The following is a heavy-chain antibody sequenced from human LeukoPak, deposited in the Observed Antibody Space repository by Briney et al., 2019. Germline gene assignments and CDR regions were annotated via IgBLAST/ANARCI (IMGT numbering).Heavy chain of an antibody. CDR3: AREWGDY. D-gene: IGHD3-16*01. V-gene: IGHV3-66*01. CDR1: GFTISSNY. J-gene: IGHJ4*02. Sequence: GGSLRLSCVVSGFTISSNYMSWVRQAPGQGLEWVSVIYSGGSTYYADSVKGRFTISRDNSKNTRYLQMNSLRAEDTAVYYCAREWGDYWGQGTLVTVSS. CDR2: IYSGGST.